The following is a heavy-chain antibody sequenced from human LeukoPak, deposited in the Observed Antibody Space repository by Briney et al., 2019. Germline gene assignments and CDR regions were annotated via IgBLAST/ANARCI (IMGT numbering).Heavy chain of an antibody. CDR1: GGTFSSYA. CDR2: IIPIFGTA. Sequence: SVKVSCKASGGTFSSYAISWVRQAPGQGLEWMGGIIPIFGTANYAQKFQGRVTNTTDEYTSTAYMELSSLRSEDTAVYYCEYCGGDCSSVDAFDIWGQGTMVTVSS. D-gene: IGHD2-21*02. CDR3: EYCGGDCSSVDAFDI. J-gene: IGHJ3*02. V-gene: IGHV1-69*05.